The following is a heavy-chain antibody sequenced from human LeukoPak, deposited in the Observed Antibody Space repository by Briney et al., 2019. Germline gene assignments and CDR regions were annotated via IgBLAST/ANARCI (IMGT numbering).Heavy chain of an antibody. CDR1: GFTFSSYA. CDR2: ISGSGGST. Sequence: GGSLRLSCAASGFTFSSYAMSWVRQAPGKGLEWVSAISGSGGSTYYADSVKGRFTISRDNSKNTLYLQMNSLRAEDTAVYYCAKGYCSSTSCASPDAFDIWGQGTMVTVSS. D-gene: IGHD2-2*01. J-gene: IGHJ3*02. V-gene: IGHV3-23*01. CDR3: AKGYCSSTSCASPDAFDI.